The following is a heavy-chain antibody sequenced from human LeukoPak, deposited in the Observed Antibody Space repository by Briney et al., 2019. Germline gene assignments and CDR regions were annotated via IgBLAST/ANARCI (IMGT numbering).Heavy chain of an antibody. J-gene: IGHJ5*02. CDR2: ISAYNGNT. CDR3: ARSKMVRGVIIGGWFDP. D-gene: IGHD3-10*01. CDR1: GYTFTSYG. Sequence: GASVKVSCKASGYTFTSYGISWVRQAPGQGLEWMGWISAYNGNTNYAQKLQGRVTMTTDTSTSTAYMELRSLRSDDTAVYYCARSKMVRGVIIGGWFDPWGQGTLVTVSS. V-gene: IGHV1-18*04.